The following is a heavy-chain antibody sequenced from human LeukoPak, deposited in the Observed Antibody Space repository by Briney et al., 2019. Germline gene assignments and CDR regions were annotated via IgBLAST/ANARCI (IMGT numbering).Heavy chain of an antibody. CDR1: GYTFTDYY. CDR3: ARALTYYDSSGYYLVNWFDP. Sequence: GASVKISCKVSGYTFTDYYMHWVQQAPGQGLEWMGRINPNSGGTNYAQKFQGRVTMTRDTSISTAYMELSRLRSDDTAVYYCARALTYYDSSGYYLVNWFDPWGQGTLVTVSS. J-gene: IGHJ5*02. CDR2: INPNSGGT. D-gene: IGHD3-22*01. V-gene: IGHV1-2*06.